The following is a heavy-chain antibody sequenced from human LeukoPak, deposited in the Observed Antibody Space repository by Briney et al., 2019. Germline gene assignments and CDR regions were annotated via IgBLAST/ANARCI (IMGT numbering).Heavy chain of an antibody. J-gene: IGHJ4*02. CDR2: ISGDGGST. Sequence: GGSLRLSCAASGFTFDDYAMHWVRQAPGKGLEWVSLISGDGGSTYYADSVKGRFTIPRDNSKNSLYLQMNSLGTEDTALYYCATSDFAAHFDYWGQGTLVTVSS. CDR3: ATSDFAAHFDY. D-gene: IGHD2/OR15-2a*01. V-gene: IGHV3-43*02. CDR1: GFTFDDYA.